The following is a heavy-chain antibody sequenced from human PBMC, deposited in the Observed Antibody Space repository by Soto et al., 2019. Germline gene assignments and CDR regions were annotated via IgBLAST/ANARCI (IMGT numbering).Heavy chain of an antibody. CDR1: GFTFSSYD. Sequence: GGSLRLSCAASGFTFSSYDMHWVRQATGKGLEWVSAIGTAGDTYYPGSVKGRFTISRENAKNSLYLQMNSLRAEDTAVYYCARVSPYYDYVLAYWGQGTLVTVSS. V-gene: IGHV3-13*01. J-gene: IGHJ4*02. CDR3: ARVSPYYDYVLAY. CDR2: IGTAGDT. D-gene: IGHD3-16*01.